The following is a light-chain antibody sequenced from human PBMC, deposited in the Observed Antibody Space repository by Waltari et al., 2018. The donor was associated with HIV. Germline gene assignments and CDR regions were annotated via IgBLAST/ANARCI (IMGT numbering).Light chain of an antibody. Sequence: QSALTQPASVSGSPGQSITISCNATAVDIGYMTFVSWYQQFSGRAPQLIIYGGSTRASRVSHRFSASKSGKTAALTISGLQTADEAIYYCCAYVGTLTPAFGGGTQLTVL. CDR1: AVDIGYMTF. CDR3: CAYVGTLTPA. V-gene: IGLV2-23*01. J-gene: IGLJ3*02. CDR2: GGS.